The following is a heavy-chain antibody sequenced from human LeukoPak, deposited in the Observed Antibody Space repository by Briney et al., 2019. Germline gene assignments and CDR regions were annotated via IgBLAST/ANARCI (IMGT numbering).Heavy chain of an antibody. CDR3: ARGYGENYYYYGMDV. V-gene: IGHV3-74*01. CDR2: SNEDGSTT. Sequence: GGSLRLSCAASGFTFSSNWMHWVRQAPGKGLVWVSRSNEDGSTTNYADSVKGRFTISRDNAKNSLYLQMNSLRAEDTAVYYCARGYGENYYYYGMDVWGQGTTVTVSS. CDR1: GFTFSSNW. J-gene: IGHJ6*02. D-gene: IGHD4-17*01.